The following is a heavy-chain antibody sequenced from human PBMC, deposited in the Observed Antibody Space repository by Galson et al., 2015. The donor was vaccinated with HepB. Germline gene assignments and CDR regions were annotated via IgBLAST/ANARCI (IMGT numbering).Heavy chain of an antibody. Sequence: SVKVSCKASGYTFTSYSLHWLRQAPGQRPEWMGWINPANGRTRHSLTFQGRLSISRDTSASTVYLELSSLRSEDTALYYCARAGRATTGFFCSFDFWGPGTLLTVSS. D-gene: IGHD1-26*01. CDR3: ARAGRATTGFFCSFDF. J-gene: IGHJ4*02. V-gene: IGHV1-3*01. CDR2: INPANGRT. CDR1: GYTFTSYS.